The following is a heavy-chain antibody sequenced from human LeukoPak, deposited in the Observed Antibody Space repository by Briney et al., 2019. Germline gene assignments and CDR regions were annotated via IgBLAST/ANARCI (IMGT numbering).Heavy chain of an antibody. J-gene: IGHJ3*02. D-gene: IGHD5-24*01. V-gene: IGHV3-43*01. CDR1: GFTFDDYT. CDR3: AKGSRDGYNSAAFDI. CDR2: ISWDGGST. Sequence: PGGSLRLSCAASGFTFDDYTMHWVRQAPGKGLEWVSLISWDGGSTYYANSVKGRFTISRDNGKNSLYLQMNSLRTEDTALYYCAKGSRDGYNSAAFDIWGQGTMVTVSS.